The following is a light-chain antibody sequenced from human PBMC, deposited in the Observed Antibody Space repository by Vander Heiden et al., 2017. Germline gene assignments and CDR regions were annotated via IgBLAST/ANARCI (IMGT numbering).Light chain of an antibody. V-gene: IGKV1-27*01. CDR2: AAS. CDR3: QTFNIDALFT. CDR1: QGISNY. Sequence: DIQMTQSPSSLSASVGDRVTITCRASQGISNYLAWYQQKPGKVPKLLIYAASVLQSGVPSRFSGSGSGTDFTLTISSLQPEDVATYYCQTFNIDALFTFGPGTKVDIE. J-gene: IGKJ3*01.